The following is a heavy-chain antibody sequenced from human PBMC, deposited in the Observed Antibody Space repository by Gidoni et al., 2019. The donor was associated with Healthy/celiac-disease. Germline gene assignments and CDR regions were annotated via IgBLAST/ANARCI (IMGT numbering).Heavy chain of an antibody. D-gene: IGHD1-1*01. J-gene: IGHJ4*02. V-gene: IGHV3-49*04. CDR3: TRDLFLALWTFDY. Sequence: EVQLVESGGGLVQPGRSLRLSCTASGFTFGDYAMSWVRQAPGKGLEWVGFIRSKAYGGTTEYAASVKGRFTISRDDSKSIAYLQMNSLKTEDTAVYYCTRDLFLALWTFDYWGQGTLVTVSS. CDR2: IRSKAYGGTT. CDR1: GFTFGDYA.